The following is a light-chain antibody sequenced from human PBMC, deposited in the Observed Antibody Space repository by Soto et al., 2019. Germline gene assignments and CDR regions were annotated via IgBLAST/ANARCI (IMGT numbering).Light chain of an antibody. CDR1: QSISNY. CDR2: LAS. CDR3: QQTYKTPLT. V-gene: IGKV1-39*01. J-gene: IGKJ1*01. Sequence: DIQMTQSQSSLSASVGDRVTITCLASQSISNYLNWYQQRPGKAPKLLIYLASSLSSGVPSKFSGSGSGTDFTLTISVLQPEDSATYYCQQTYKTPLTFGQGTKVDI.